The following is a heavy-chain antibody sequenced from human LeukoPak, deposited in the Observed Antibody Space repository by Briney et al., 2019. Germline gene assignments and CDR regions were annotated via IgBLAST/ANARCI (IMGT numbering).Heavy chain of an antibody. D-gene: IGHD5-18*01. Sequence: ASVKVSCKASGYTFTSYGISWVRQAPGQGPEWMGWISAYNGNTNYAQKLQGRVTMTTDTSTSTAYMELRSLRSDDTAVYYCARDWRGYSYGNFDYWGQGTLVTVSS. CDR1: GYTFTSYG. V-gene: IGHV1-18*04. CDR2: ISAYNGNT. J-gene: IGHJ4*02. CDR3: ARDWRGYSYGNFDY.